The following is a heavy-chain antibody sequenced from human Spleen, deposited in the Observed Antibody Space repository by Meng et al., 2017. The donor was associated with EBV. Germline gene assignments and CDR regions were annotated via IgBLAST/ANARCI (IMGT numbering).Heavy chain of an antibody. D-gene: IGHD1-26*01. CDR2: INVDGSVI. CDR3: AKDCFGARDY. CDR1: RIGAYW. V-gene: IGHV3-74*01. Sequence: ELQVKESGXGLVHHGGSLRLSCVGSRIGAYWMTWVRQVQGKGLGWVSRINVDGSVINYADYVKGRFTNSRDSAKNTVYLQMNSLRAEDTAVYYCAKDCFGARDYWGQGTLVTVSS. J-gene: IGHJ4*02.